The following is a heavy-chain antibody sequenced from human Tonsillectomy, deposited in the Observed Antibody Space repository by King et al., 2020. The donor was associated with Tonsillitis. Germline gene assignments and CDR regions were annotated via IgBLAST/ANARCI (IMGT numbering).Heavy chain of an antibody. J-gene: IGHJ2*01. CDR2: IYYSGNT. D-gene: IGHD6-6*01. Sequence: QLQESGPGLVKPSETLSLTCSVSGGSISSSSYYWDWIRQPPGKGLEWIGSIYYSGNTYYNPSLKSRVTISVDTSKNQFSLKLSSVTAAGTAVYYCARRPRRGDWYFDLWGRGTLVTVSS. V-gene: IGHV4-39*07. CDR1: GGSISSSSYY. CDR3: ARRPRRGDWYFDL.